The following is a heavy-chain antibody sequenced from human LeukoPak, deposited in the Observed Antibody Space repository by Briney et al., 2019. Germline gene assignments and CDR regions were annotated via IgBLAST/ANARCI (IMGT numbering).Heavy chain of an antibody. CDR2: ISYDGSNK. J-gene: IGHJ4*02. V-gene: IGHV3-30*18. CDR1: GFTFSSYG. D-gene: IGHD6-13*01. CDR3: AKTPPSWYSSGLYFDY. Sequence: PGGSLRLSCAASGFTFSSYGMHWVRQAPGKGLEWVAVISYDGSNKYYADSVKGRFTTSRDNSKNTLYLQMNSLRAEDTAVYYCAKTPPSWYSSGLYFDYWGQGTLVTVSS.